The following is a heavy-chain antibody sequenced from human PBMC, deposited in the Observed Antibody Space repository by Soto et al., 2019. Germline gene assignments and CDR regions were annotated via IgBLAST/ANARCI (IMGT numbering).Heavy chain of an antibody. CDR2: IDPSDSQT. J-gene: IGHJ6*02. CDR3: ARLPHTSSWYSYYYGMDV. CDR1: GYSFTTYW. D-gene: IGHD6-13*01. Sequence: VESLKISCKGSGYSFTTYWISWVRQMPGKGLEWMGGIDPSDSQTNYSPSFQGHVTVSADKSISTAYLQWSSLKASDTAMYYCARLPHTSSWYSYYYGMDVCGQGTTVIVSS. V-gene: IGHV5-10-1*01.